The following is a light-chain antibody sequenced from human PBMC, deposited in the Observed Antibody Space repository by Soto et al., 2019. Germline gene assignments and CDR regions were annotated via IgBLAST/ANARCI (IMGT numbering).Light chain of an antibody. CDR3: QQYVSWT. V-gene: IGKV3-20*01. Sequence: EIVLTQSPGTLSVSPGERATLSCRASQTISSNYLAWYQQKPGQAPSLLIYGTSSRATGIPDRFSGSRSGTDLTLTISRLEPEDSAIYYCQQYVSWTFGQGTKLEIK. CDR1: QTISSNY. CDR2: GTS. J-gene: IGKJ1*01.